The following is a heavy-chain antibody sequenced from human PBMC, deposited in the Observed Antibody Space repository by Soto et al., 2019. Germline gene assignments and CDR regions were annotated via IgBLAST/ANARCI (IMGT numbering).Heavy chain of an antibody. D-gene: IGHD5-12*01. CDR3: AKPVSSGYDVAY. J-gene: IGHJ4*02. V-gene: IGHV3-23*01. CDR2: ISATGGST. Sequence: GGSLRLSCAASGFTFSNYAMSWVRQAPGKGLEWVSAISATGGSTYYADSVKGRFTISRDNSKNTLFLQMNSLRADDTAVYYCAKPVSSGYDVAYWGQGTLVTVAS. CDR1: GFTFSNYA.